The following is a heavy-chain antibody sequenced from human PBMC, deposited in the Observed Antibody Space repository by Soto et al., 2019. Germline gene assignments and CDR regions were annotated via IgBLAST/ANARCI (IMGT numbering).Heavy chain of an antibody. CDR2: IYPGDSDT. CDR3: ARWTTHYYGMDV. V-gene: IGHV5-51*01. CDR1: GYSFTRSW. J-gene: IGHJ6*02. D-gene: IGHD2-15*01. Sequence: GECLKISCKGSGYSFTRSWIGWVRKMPGKGLEWMGIIYPGDSDTRYSPSFQGHVTISADKSISTPYLQRSSLKASDTAMYYCARWTTHYYGMDVWRQGTTFTACS.